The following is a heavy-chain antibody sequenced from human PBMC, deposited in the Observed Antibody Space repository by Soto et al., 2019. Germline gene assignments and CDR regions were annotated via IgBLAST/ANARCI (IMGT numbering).Heavy chain of an antibody. Sequence: EVQVLESGGGLVQPGGSLRLSCAASGFTFSSYAMSWVRQAPGKGLEWVSAISGSGGSTYYADSVKGRFTISRDNSKNTLYLQMNSLRAEDTAVYYCAKDLTVGDYVDYWGQGTLVTVSS. V-gene: IGHV3-23*01. CDR1: GFTFSSYA. J-gene: IGHJ4*02. CDR2: ISGSGGST. D-gene: IGHD4-17*01. CDR3: AKDLTVGDYVDY.